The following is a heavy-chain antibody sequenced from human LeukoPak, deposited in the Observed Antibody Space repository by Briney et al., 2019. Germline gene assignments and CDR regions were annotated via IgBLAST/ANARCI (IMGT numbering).Heavy chain of an antibody. Sequence: NPSETLSLTCTVSGGSISSGDYYWSWIRQPPGKGLEWIAYIYYSGSTYYNPSLKSRVTISVDTSKNQFSLKLSSVTAADTAVYYCARGVGATTYYWGQGTLVTVSS. V-gene: IGHV4-30-4*01. D-gene: IGHD1-26*01. J-gene: IGHJ4*02. CDR2: IYYSGST. CDR1: GGSISSGDYY. CDR3: ARGVGATTYY.